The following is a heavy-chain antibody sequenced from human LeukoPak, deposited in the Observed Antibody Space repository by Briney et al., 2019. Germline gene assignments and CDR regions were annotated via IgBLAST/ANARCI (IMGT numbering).Heavy chain of an antibody. V-gene: IGHV1-69*13. CDR3: ARVPPPGYCSSTSCYALNYGMDV. Sequence: SVKVSCKASGGTFSSYAISWVRQAPGQGLEWMGGIIPIFGTANYAQKFQGRVTITADESTSTAYMELSSLRSEDTAVYYCARVPPPGYCSSTSCYALNYGMDVWGQGTLVTVSS. CDR2: IIPIFGTA. D-gene: IGHD2-2*01. J-gene: IGHJ6*02. CDR1: GGTFSSYA.